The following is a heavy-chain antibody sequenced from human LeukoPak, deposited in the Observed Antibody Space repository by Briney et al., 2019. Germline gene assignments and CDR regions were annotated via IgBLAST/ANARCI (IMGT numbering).Heavy chain of an antibody. V-gene: IGHV1-18*01. J-gene: IGHJ4*02. CDR3: ARDVGATSPHSDY. D-gene: IGHD1-26*01. CDR2: ISPYNGNT. Sequence: GASVKVSCKASNYTFTSYDINWVRQAPGQGLEWMGWISPYNGNTKYAQKLQGRVTMTTDTSTSTAYMELRSLRSDDTAVYYCARDVGATSPHSDYWGQGTLVTVSS. CDR1: NYTFTSYD.